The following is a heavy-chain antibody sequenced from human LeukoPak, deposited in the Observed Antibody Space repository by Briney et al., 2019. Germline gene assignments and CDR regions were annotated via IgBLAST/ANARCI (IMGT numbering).Heavy chain of an antibody. CDR3: ARGRGSGDAFEI. CDR2: INPNSGGT. J-gene: IGHJ3*02. Sequence: ASVKVSCKASGYTFTGYYMHWGRQAPGQGLEWVGWINPNSGGTKYAQKFQGRVTMTRDTSVSTAYVELSRLRSDDTAVYYCARGRGSGDAFEIWGQGTMVTVSS. CDR1: GYTFTGYY. D-gene: IGHD1-26*01. V-gene: IGHV1-2*02.